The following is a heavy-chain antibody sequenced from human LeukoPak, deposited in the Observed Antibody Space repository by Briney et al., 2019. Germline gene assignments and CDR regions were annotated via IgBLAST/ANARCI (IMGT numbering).Heavy chain of an antibody. Sequence: GGSLRLSCAASGFTFSSYDMHWVRHAAGKGLEWISTMCTGEETYNLASVEGRFTISRENAKNSLYLQMSSLRAGDTAMYYCARERLGATKRVVNYDFDLWGRGTLVTVSS. D-gene: IGHD2-2*01. J-gene: IGHJ2*01. CDR3: ARERLGATKRVVNYDFDL. CDR2: MCTGEET. CDR1: GFTFSSYD. V-gene: IGHV3-13*01.